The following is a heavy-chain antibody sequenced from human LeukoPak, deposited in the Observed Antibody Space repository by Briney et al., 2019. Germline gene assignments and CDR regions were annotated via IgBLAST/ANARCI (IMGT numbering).Heavy chain of an antibody. CDR2: INPVSGGT. Sequence: GASVKVSCEASEYTFTDYYLHWVRQAPGQGFEWMGWINPVSGGTNYVRKFQGRVTMTWDTSISTAYMELSRLRSDDTAVYYCARANFLSCSSTSCLFDYWGQGTLVTVSS. CDR3: ARANFLSCSSTSCLFDY. J-gene: IGHJ4*02. V-gene: IGHV1-2*02. CDR1: EYTFTDYY. D-gene: IGHD2-2*01.